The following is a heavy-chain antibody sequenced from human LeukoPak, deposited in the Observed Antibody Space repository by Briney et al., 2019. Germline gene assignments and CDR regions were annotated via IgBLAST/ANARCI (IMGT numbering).Heavy chain of an antibody. CDR2: ISYDGSNK. D-gene: IGHD1-26*01. CDR1: GFTFSNYA. CDR3: AKDGAGSYGYFDY. J-gene: IGHJ4*02. Sequence: GRSLRLSCAASGFTFSNYAIHWVRQAPGKGLEWVAVISYDGSNKYYADSVKGRFTISRDNSKNTLYLQMNSLRAEDTAAYYCAKDGAGSYGYFDYWGQGTLVTVSS. V-gene: IGHV3-30*04.